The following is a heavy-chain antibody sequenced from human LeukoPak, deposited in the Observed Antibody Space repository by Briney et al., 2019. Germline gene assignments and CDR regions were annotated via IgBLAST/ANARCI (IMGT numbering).Heavy chain of an antibody. CDR1: GFTFSSYA. J-gene: IGHJ4*01. CDR3: AKGSSGWPYFDY. V-gene: IGHV3-23*01. Sequence: GASLRLSCAASGFTFSSYAMSWVRQAPGKGLEWVSAISGSGGSTYYADSVKGRFTISRDNSKNTLYLQMNSLRAEDTAVYYCAKGSSGWPYFDYWGQEPWSPSPQ. CDR2: ISGSGGST. D-gene: IGHD6-19*01.